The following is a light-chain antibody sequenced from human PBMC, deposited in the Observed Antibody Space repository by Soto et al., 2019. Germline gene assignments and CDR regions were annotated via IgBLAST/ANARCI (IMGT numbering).Light chain of an antibody. CDR1: SSDVGNYFL. CDR3: CSFVGSYTWL. V-gene: IGLV2-23*01. J-gene: IGLJ3*02. CDR2: EGT. Sequence: QSVLTQPASVSGSPGQSITVSCTGSSSDVGNYFLVSWYQHHPGRAPKLMIYEGTKRPSGVSNRFSGSKSGYTASLTISGLQAEDEADYYCCSFVGSYTWLFGGGTKVTVL.